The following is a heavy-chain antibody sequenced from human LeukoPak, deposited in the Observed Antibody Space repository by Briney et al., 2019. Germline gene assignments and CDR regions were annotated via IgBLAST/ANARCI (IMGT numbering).Heavy chain of an antibody. J-gene: IGHJ4*02. Sequence: PGGSLRLSCAASGFTFTDAWMSWVRQAPGKGLEWVGRIKSKVDDGTTDYAAPVKGRFTISRDDSKSTVYLQMNSLKTEDTAVYYCTIHPHSVHLWGADRHYWGQGTLVTVSS. V-gene: IGHV3-15*01. CDR2: IKSKVDDGTT. CDR1: GFTFTDAW. CDR3: TIHPHSVHLWGADRHY. D-gene: IGHD5-18*01.